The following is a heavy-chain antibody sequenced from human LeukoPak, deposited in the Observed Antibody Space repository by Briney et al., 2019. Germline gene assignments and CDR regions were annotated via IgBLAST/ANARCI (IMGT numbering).Heavy chain of an antibody. D-gene: IGHD2-2*01. J-gene: IGHJ6*02. V-gene: IGHV1-8*01. CDR1: GYTFPSYD. Sequence: GASVKVSCKASGYTFPSYDINWVRQATGQGLEWMGWVNPNSANTAYAQRFQGRVTMTRNTSISTAYMELSSLRSEDTAVYYCARGWVCSSTSCPFGYYYYYYGMDVWGQGTTVTVSS. CDR2: VNPNSANT. CDR3: ARGWVCSSTSCPFGYYYYYYGMDV.